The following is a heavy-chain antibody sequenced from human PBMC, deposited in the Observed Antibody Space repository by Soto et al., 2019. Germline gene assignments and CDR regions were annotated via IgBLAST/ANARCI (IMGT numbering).Heavy chain of an antibody. J-gene: IGHJ6*03. V-gene: IGHV1-69*02. CDR2: IIPILGIA. CDR1: GGTFSSYT. Sequence: SVKVSCKASGGTFSSYTISWVRQAPGQGLEWMGRIIPILGIANYAQKFQGRVTITADKSTSTAYMELSSLRSEDTAVYYCARGFPYYDFWSGPVDYYYYMDVWGKGTTVTVSS. D-gene: IGHD3-3*01. CDR3: ARGFPYYDFWSGPVDYYYYMDV.